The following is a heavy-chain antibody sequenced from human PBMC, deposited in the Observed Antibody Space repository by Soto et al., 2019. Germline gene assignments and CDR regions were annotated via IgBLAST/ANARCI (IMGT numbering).Heavy chain of an antibody. V-gene: IGHV1-46*01. CDR1: GYTFTSYY. D-gene: IGHD6-13*01. J-gene: IGHJ5*02. CDR2: INPSGGST. CDR3: ARDGIPSRSGRGNWFDP. Sequence: QVQLVQSGAEVKKPGASVKVSCKASGYTFTSYYVHWARQAPGQGLEWMGIINPSGGSTIYAQKFQGRVTMTRDTTTSTVDMEPSSLKSEDTAMYYWARDGIPSRSGRGNWFDPWGQGTLVTVSS.